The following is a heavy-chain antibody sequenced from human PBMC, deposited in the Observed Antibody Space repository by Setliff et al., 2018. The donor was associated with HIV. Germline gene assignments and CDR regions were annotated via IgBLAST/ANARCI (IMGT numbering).Heavy chain of an antibody. J-gene: IGHJ4*02. CDR2: INGNGGTT. CDR1: GFTFNDYG. D-gene: IGHD3-10*01. V-gene: IGHV3-20*04. CDR3: ATIWMRGAFFDY. Sequence: GGSLRLSCAASGFTFNDYGMSWVRQAPGKGLEWVSGINGNGGTTSYADSVKGRFTISRDNAKNTLYLQMSSLRAEDTGVYYCATIWMRGAFFDYWGQGTLVTVS.